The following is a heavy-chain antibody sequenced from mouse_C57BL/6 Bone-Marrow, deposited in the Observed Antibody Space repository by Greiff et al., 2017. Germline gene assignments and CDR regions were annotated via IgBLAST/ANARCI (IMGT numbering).Heavy chain of an antibody. D-gene: IGHD3-1*01. CDR1: GFSFNTYA. CDR2: IRSKSNNYAT. J-gene: IGHJ4*01. Sequence: EVQLVESGGGLVQPKGSLKLSCAASGFSFNTYAMNWVRQAPGKGLEWVARIRSKSNNYATYYADSVKDRFTISRDDSESMLYLQMNNLKTEDTAMYYCVMGYYYAMDYWGQGTSVTVSS. CDR3: VMGYYYAMDY. V-gene: IGHV10-1*01.